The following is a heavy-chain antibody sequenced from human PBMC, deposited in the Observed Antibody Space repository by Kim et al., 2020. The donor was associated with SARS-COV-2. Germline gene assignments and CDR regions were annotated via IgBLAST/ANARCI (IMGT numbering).Heavy chain of an antibody. CDR3: TSVPGTTFAYWDAF. V-gene: IGHV3-73*01. D-gene: IGHD1-7*01. J-gene: IGHJ3*01. CDR2: ITCNASNYSS. CDR1: GFTFSASA. Sequence: GGSLRLSCAASGFTFSASAMHWVRQAPGKGLEWVARITCNASNYSSAYSVSGRFTISSDSAETTLSAHMHIHNPETTATSEYYCTSVPGTTFAYWDAF.